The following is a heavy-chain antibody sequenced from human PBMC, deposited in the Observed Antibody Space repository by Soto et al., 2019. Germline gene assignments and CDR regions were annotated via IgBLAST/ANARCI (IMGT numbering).Heavy chain of an antibody. Sequence: SGFTFSTYAMSWVRQAAGKGLEWVSTISDSGSTYYANSVKDRITVSRDNTKNTLYLQMNSLRAEDAAVYYCANVKGLPAGEGRVFDYWGQGTLVTVSS. D-gene: IGHD3-16*01. J-gene: IGHJ4*02. CDR2: ISDSGST. V-gene: IGHV3-23*01. CDR1: GFTFSTYA. CDR3: ANVKGLPAGEGRVFDY.